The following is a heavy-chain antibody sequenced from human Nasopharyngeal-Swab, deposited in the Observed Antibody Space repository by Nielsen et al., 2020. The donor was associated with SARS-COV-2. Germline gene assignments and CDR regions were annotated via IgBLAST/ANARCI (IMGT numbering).Heavy chain of an antibody. J-gene: IGHJ4*02. D-gene: IGHD1-14*01. CDR3: TRDLNHKIDY. V-gene: IGHV3-74*01. CDR2: IPTDDNPT. CDR1: GFTLSNFV. Sequence: GGSLRLSCVAFGFTLSNFVMHWVRQVPGEGLVWVSRIPTDDNPTTYADSVKGRFTISRDDARNTLYLQMNSLRAEDTALYYCTRDLNHKIDYWGQGTLVTVSS.